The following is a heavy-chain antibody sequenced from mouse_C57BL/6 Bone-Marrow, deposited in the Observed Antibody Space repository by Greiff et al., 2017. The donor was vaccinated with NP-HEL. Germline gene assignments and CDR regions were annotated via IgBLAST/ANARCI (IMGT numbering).Heavy chain of an antibody. CDR2: INPSNGGT. CDR1: GYTFTSYW. CDR3: ARRGQLRLRGVWFAY. J-gene: IGHJ3*01. V-gene: IGHV1-53*01. Sequence: VQLQQPGTELVKPGASVKLSCKASGYTFTSYWMHWVKQRPGQGLEWIGNINPSNGGTNYNETFKSKATLTVDKSSSTAYMQLSSLTSEDSAVDYCARRGQLRLRGVWFAYWGQGTLVTVSA. D-gene: IGHD3-2*02.